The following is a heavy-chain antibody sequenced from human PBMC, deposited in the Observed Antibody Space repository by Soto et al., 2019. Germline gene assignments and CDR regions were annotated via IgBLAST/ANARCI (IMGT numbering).Heavy chain of an antibody. CDR2: ISEDGTNK. Sequence: VQLVQSGGGVVQPGRFLRLSCEVSGFSFKNYAMHWVRQAPGKGLEWVAVISEDGTNKYYAGSVEGRFTISRDNSKSTLFLQMNSLIFDDTAVYYCANAYDLSTGPDYWGQGTLVTVSA. J-gene: IGHJ4*02. CDR3: ANAYDLSTGPDY. V-gene: IGHV3-30*18. CDR1: GFSFKNYA. D-gene: IGHD3-9*01.